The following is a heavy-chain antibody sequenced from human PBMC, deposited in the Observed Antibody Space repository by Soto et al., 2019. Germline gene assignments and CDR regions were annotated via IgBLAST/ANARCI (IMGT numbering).Heavy chain of an antibody. CDR3: AREPPRAGYYYGLDV. CDR2: INAGNGHT. CDR1: GYTFTSYA. V-gene: IGHV1-3*01. Sequence: ASVKVSCKASGYTFTSYAMHWVRQAPGQRLEWMGWINAGNGHTKYSQKFQGRVTITRDTSATTAYMELRSLRSEDTAVYYCAREPPRAGYYYGLDVWGQGTTVTVSS. J-gene: IGHJ6*02. D-gene: IGHD6-6*01.